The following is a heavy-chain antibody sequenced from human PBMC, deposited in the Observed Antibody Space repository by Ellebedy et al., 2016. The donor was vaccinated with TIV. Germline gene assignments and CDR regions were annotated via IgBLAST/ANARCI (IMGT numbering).Heavy chain of an antibody. CDR3: ARDLRKSTYSSSPLDY. CDR2: IKYDGGER. D-gene: IGHD6-6*01. V-gene: IGHV3-7*03. CDR1: GFTFSTYW. Sequence: GESLKISCAASGFTFSTYWMSWVRQAPGKGLEWVANIKYDGGERYYVASVRGRFTISRDNAETSLYLQMNSLTAADTAVYSGARDLRKSTYSSSPLDYWGQGTLVTVSS. J-gene: IGHJ4*02.